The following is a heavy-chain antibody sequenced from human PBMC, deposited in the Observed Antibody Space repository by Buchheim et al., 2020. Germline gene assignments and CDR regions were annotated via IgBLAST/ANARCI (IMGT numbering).Heavy chain of an antibody. CDR2: ISYDGSNK. CDR3: AKVGGLWSWDYFDY. Sequence: QVQLVESGGGVVQPGRSLRLSCAASGFTFSSYGMHWVRQAPGKGLEWVAVISYDGSNKYYADSVKGRFTISRDNSKNTLYLQMNSLRAEDTAVYYCAKVGGLWSWDYFDYWGQGTL. J-gene: IGHJ4*02. CDR1: GFTFSSYG. V-gene: IGHV3-30*18. D-gene: IGHD2-8*02.